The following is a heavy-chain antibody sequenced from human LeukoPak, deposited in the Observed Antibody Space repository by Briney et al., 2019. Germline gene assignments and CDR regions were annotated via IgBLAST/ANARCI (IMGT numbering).Heavy chain of an antibody. V-gene: IGHV3-23*01. Sequence: GGSLRLSCAASGFTFSNYAMSWVRQAPGKGLEWVSGISDTGVSTYYADSVRGRFTISRDNSKNTLCLQMISLRAEDTAIYYCAKLPVSYSSGWSNFDYWGQGTLVTVSS. CDR3: AKLPVSYSSGWSNFDY. J-gene: IGHJ4*02. CDR2: ISDTGVST. CDR1: GFTFSNYA. D-gene: IGHD6-19*01.